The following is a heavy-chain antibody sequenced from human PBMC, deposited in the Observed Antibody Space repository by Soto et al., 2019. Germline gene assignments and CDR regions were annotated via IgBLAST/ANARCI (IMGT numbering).Heavy chain of an antibody. CDR2: ISGGGSGT. Sequence: EMQLSESGGGLVQPGGSLSLPCAASGFTFGSYAMSWVRQAPGKGLEWVSAISGGGSGTYYADSVKGRFTISRDNSKKTLFLQMNSLSVEDTAIYYCAKDPKSTVRFNWFDPWGQGTLVTVSS. J-gene: IGHJ5*02. CDR3: AKDPKSTVRFNWFDP. D-gene: IGHD2-8*02. CDR1: GFTFGSYA. V-gene: IGHV3-23*01.